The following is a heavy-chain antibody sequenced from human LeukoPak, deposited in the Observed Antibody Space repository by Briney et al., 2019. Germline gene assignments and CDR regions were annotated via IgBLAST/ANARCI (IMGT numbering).Heavy chain of an antibody. CDR1: GFTFSDYD. D-gene: IGHD6-19*01. CDR3: AREDGSRIAVAGSRY. CDR2: IDTRSSYR. V-gene: IGHV3-21*01. Sequence: GRSLRLSCAASGFTFSDYDMNWVRQAPGKGLEWVSSIDTRSSYRYYAESVRGRFTISRDNAKNSLFLEMNSLRDEDTAVYYCAREDGSRIAVAGSRYWGQGTLVTVSS. J-gene: IGHJ4*02.